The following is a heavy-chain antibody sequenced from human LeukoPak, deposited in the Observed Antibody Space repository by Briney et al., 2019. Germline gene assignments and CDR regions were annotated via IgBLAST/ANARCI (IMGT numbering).Heavy chain of an antibody. CDR2: ISGSGGST. CDR1: GFTFSSYA. D-gene: IGHD2-2*01. V-gene: IGHV3-23*01. CDR3: ATSLNCSSTSCSPGY. J-gene: IGHJ4*02. Sequence: GGSLRLSRAASGFTFSSYAMSWVRQAPGKGLEWVSAISGSGGSTYYADSVKGRFTISRDNSKNTLYLQMNSLRAEDTAVYYCATSLNCSSTSCSPGYWGQGTLVTVSS.